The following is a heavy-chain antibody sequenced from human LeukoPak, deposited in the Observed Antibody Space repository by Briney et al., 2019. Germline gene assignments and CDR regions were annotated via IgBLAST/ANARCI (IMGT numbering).Heavy chain of an antibody. Sequence: ASVKVSCKASGYTFTGYYMHWVRQAPGQGLEWMGWINPNSGGTNYAQKFQGRVTMTRDTSISTAYMELSRLRSDATAVYYCARDAVDIAVAGTFAHWGQGTLVTVSS. CDR2: INPNSGGT. J-gene: IGHJ4*02. CDR3: ARDAVDIAVAGTFAH. D-gene: IGHD6-19*01. V-gene: IGHV1-2*02. CDR1: GYTFTGYY.